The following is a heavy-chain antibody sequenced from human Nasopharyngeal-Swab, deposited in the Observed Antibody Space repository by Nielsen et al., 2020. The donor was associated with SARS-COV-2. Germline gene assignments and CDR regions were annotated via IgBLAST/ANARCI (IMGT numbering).Heavy chain of an antibody. J-gene: IGHJ5*02. D-gene: IGHD6-13*01. CDR1: GFTFDDYA. CDR3: AKDTSSSWYVGWFDP. Sequence: SLKISCAASGFTFDDYAMHWVRQAPGKGLEWVSGISWNSGSIGYADSVKGRLTISRDNAKNSLYLQMNSLRAEDTALYYCAKDTSSSWYVGWFDPWGQGTLVTVSS. V-gene: IGHV3-9*01. CDR2: ISWNSGSI.